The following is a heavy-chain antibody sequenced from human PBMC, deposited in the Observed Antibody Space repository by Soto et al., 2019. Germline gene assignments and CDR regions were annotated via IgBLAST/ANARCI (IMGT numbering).Heavy chain of an antibody. CDR2: FDPEDGET. D-gene: IGHD2-2*03. CDR1: GYTLTELS. CDR3: ARLDIVVVPAAHGDYYYMDV. Sequence: ASVKVSCKVSGYTLTELSMHWVRQAPGKGLEWMGGFDPEDGETIYAQKFQGRVTMTRNTSIGTAYMELSSLRSEDTAVYYCARLDIVVVPAAHGDYYYMDVWGKGTTVTVSS. J-gene: IGHJ6*03. V-gene: IGHV1-24*01.